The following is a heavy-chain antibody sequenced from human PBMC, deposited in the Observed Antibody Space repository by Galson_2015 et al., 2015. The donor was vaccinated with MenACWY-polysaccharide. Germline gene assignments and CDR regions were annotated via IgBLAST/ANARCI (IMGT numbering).Heavy chain of an antibody. D-gene: IGHD2-15*01. V-gene: IGHV4-39*01. J-gene: IGHJ6*02. CDR1: GGSISSSNYY. CDR2: ISYSGST. Sequence: SETLSLTCTVPGGSISSSNYYWGWIRQSPEKGLEWIGTISYSGSTYYNPSLKSRVTISVDTSKNQFSLKLSSVTAADTAVYYCASRLAQVGIAGYGYGMDVWGQGTTVTVSS. CDR3: ASRLAQVGIAGYGYGMDV.